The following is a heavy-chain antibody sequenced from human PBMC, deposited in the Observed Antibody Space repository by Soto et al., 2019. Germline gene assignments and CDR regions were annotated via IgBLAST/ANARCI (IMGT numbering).Heavy chain of an antibody. V-gene: IGHV4-31*03. CDR2: IYYSGST. D-gene: IGHD1-7*01. Sequence: SETLSLTCTVSGGSISSGGYYWSWIRQHPGKGLEWIGYIYYSGSTYYNPSLKSRVTISVDTSKNQFSLKLSSVTAADTAVYYCARGPGGGTTDYYYCMDVWDQGTTVAVSS. J-gene: IGHJ6*02. CDR3: ARGPGGGTTDYYYCMDV. CDR1: GGSISSGGYY.